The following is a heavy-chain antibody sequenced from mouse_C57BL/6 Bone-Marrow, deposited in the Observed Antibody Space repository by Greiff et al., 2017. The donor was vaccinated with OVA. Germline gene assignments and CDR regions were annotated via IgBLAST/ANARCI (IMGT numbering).Heavy chain of an antibody. V-gene: IGHV1-80*01. Sequence: QVQLQQSGAELVKPGASVKISCKASGYAFSSYWMNWVKQRPGKGLEWIGQIYPGDGDTNYNGKFKGKATLTADKSSSTAYMQLSSLTSEDSAVYFCARRAQAPYAMDYWGQGTSVTVSS. J-gene: IGHJ4*01. CDR1: GYAFSSYW. D-gene: IGHD3-2*02. CDR2: IYPGDGDT. CDR3: ARRAQAPYAMDY.